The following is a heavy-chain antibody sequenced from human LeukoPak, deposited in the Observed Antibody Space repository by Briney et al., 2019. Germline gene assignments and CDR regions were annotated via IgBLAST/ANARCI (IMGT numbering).Heavy chain of an antibody. Sequence: GESLKISCKGSGYSFTSYWIGWVRQMPGKGLEWMGIIYPGGSDTRYSPSFHGLVTISADQSIGTAYLQWSSLRASDTVMYYCARYGDYFGVDYWGQGTLVTVSS. CDR1: GYSFTSYW. CDR2: IYPGGSDT. CDR3: ARYGDYFGVDY. D-gene: IGHD4-17*01. V-gene: IGHV5-51*01. J-gene: IGHJ4*02.